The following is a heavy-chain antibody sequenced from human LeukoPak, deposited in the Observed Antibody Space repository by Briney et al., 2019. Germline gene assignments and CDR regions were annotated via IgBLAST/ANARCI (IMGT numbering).Heavy chain of an antibody. Sequence: SETLSLTCTVSGGSISSYYWSWIRQPAGKGLEWIGRIYTSGSTNYNPSLKSRVTMSVDTSKNQFSLKLSSVTAADTAVYYCARSITMVRGVIWVLGYMDVWGKGTTATVSS. CDR3: ARSITMVRGVIWVLGYMDV. CDR2: IYTSGST. D-gene: IGHD3-10*01. CDR1: GGSISSYY. J-gene: IGHJ6*03. V-gene: IGHV4-4*07.